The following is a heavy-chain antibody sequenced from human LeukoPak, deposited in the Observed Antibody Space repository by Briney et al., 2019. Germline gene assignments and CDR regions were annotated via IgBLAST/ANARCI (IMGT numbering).Heavy chain of an antibody. V-gene: IGHV4-31*03. D-gene: IGHD5-12*01. CDR1: GGSISSGGYY. J-gene: IGHJ5*02. CDR3: ARDGGGGNSGYDSSFDP. Sequence: SETLSLTCTVSGGSISSGGYYWSWIRQHPGKGLEWIGYIYYSGSTYYNPSLESRVTISVDTSKNQFSLKLSSVTAADTAVYYCARDGGGGNSGYDSSFDPWGQGTLVTVSS. CDR2: IYYSGST.